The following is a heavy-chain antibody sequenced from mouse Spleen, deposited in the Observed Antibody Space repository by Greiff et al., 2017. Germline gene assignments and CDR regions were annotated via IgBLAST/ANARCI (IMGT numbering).Heavy chain of an antibody. J-gene: IGHJ4*01. Sequence: EVQLQQSGPELVKPGDSVKISCKASGYSFTGYFMNWVMQSHGKSLEWIGRINPYNGDTFYNQKFKGKATLTVDKSSSTAHMELRSLTSEDSAVYYCARREYGSSYEGWAMDYWGQGTSVTVSS. V-gene: IGHV1-20*01. D-gene: IGHD1-1*01. CDR3: ARREYGSSYEGWAMDY. CDR2: INPYNGDT. CDR1: GYSFTGYF.